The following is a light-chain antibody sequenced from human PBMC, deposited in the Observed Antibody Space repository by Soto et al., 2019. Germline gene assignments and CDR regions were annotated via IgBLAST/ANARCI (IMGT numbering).Light chain of an antibody. J-gene: IGKJ3*01. Sequence: DIQMTQSPSSLSASVGDRVTITCRASQSMSSYLKWYQQKPGKAPKLLIYAASSLKSWAPSRFSGSGSGTDFTRTISSLQPEDFATYYCQQSYSTPFTFGPGTKVDIK. CDR1: QSMSSY. V-gene: IGKV1-39*01. CDR2: AAS. CDR3: QQSYSTPFT.